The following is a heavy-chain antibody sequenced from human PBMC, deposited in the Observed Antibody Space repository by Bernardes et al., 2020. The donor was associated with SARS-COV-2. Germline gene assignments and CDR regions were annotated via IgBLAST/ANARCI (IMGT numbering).Heavy chain of an antibody. V-gene: IGHV1-18*01. D-gene: IGHD2-21*02. Sequence: ASVKVSCKASGYTFTSYGISWVRQAPGQGLEWMGWISAYNGNTNYAQKLQGRVTMITDTSTSTAYMELRSLRSDDTAVYYCARHGSDCGGDCYPYYFDYWGQGTLVTVSS. J-gene: IGHJ4*02. CDR3: ARHGSDCGGDCYPYYFDY. CDR2: ISAYNGNT. CDR1: GYTFTSYG.